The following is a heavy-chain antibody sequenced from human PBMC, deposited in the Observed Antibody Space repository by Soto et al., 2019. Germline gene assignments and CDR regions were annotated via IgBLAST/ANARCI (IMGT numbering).Heavy chain of an antibody. V-gene: IGHV4-30-4*02. CDR1: GGSISSGDYY. D-gene: IGHD6-13*01. Sequence: PSETLSLTCTVSGGSISSGDYYWSWIRQPPGKGLEWIGYIYYSGSTYYNPSLKSRVTISVDTSKNQFSLKLSSVTAADTAVYYCAGSIAAADSCYFDYWGQGTLVTVSS. CDR2: IYYSGST. J-gene: IGHJ4*02. CDR3: AGSIAAADSCYFDY.